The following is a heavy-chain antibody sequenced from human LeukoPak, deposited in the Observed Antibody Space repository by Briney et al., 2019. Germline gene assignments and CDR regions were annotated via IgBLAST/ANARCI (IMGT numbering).Heavy chain of an antibody. CDR3: ARASEYYDFWSGYSYNWFDP. Sequence: SETLSLTCTVCGGSISSSSYYWGWIRQPPGKGLEWIGSIYYSGSTNYNPSLKSRVTISVDTSKNQFSLKLSSVTAADTAVYYCARASEYYDFWSGYSYNWFDPWGQGTLVTVSS. V-gene: IGHV4-39*07. D-gene: IGHD3-3*01. CDR2: IYYSGST. J-gene: IGHJ5*02. CDR1: GGSISSSSYY.